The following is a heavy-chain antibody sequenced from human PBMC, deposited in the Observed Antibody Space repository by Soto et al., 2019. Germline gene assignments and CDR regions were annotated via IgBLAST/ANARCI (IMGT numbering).Heavy chain of an antibody. Sequence: QVQLVQSGAEVKKPGASVKVSCKASGYTFTSYGISWVRQAPGQGPEWMGWISTNNGNTNYAQKIRGRVTMTTDTPTSTDYMELRSLRSDDTAVYYCARHTSSWPFDYWGQGTLVTVSS. CDR1: GYTFTSYG. CDR2: ISTNNGNT. J-gene: IGHJ4*02. V-gene: IGHV1-18*01. CDR3: ARHTSSWPFDY. D-gene: IGHD6-13*01.